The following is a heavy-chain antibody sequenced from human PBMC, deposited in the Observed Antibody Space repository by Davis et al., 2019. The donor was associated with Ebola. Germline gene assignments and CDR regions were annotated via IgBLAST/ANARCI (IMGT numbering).Heavy chain of an antibody. D-gene: IGHD2-21*02. V-gene: IGHV4-39*07. CDR3: ARGRVVTAIFDY. CDR2: IYYSGST. J-gene: IGHJ4*02. CDR1: GGSISSSSYY. Sequence: SETLSLTCTVSGGSISSSSYYWGWIRQPPGQGREWIGSIYYSGSTNYNPSLKSRVTISVDTSKNQFSLKLSSVTAADTAVYYCARGRVVTAIFDYWGQGTLVTVSS.